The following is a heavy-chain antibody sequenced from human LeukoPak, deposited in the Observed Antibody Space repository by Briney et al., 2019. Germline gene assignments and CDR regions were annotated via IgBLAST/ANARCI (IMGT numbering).Heavy chain of an antibody. CDR2: IYPGDSDT. CDR3: ARRQGCSSTSCPPDS. Sequence: GESLKISCRGSGYSFTTYWIGWVRQMPGKGLEWMGIIYPGDSDTRYSPSFQGQVTLSADKSINTAYLQWSSLKASDTAMYYCARRQGCSSTSCPPDSWGQGTLVTVSS. J-gene: IGHJ4*02. D-gene: IGHD2-2*01. CDR1: GYSFTTYW. V-gene: IGHV5-51*01.